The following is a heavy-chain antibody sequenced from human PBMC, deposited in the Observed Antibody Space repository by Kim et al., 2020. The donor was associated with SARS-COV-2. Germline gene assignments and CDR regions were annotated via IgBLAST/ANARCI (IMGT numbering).Heavy chain of an antibody. CDR1: GYTFTSYA. Sequence: ASVKVSCKASGYTFTSYAMNWVRQAPGQGLEWMGWINTNTGNPTYAQGFTGRFVFSLDTSVSTAYLQISSLKAEDTAVYYCARELRYFDWTVPLLSYFDYWGQGTLVTVSS. CDR3: ARELRYFDWTVPLLSYFDY. D-gene: IGHD3-9*01. CDR2: INTNTGNP. J-gene: IGHJ4*02. V-gene: IGHV7-4-1*02.